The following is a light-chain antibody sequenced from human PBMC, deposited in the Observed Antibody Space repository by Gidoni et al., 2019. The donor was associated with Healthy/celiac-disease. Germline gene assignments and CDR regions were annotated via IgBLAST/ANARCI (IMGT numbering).Light chain of an antibody. CDR3: QQRSNWPPFT. CDR2: DAS. J-gene: IGKJ3*01. CDR1: QSVSSH. V-gene: IGKV3-11*01. Sequence: EIVLTQSPATLSLSPGERATLSCRASQSVSSHLAWYQQKPGQAPRLLIYDASNRATGIPARFSGSGSGTDFTLTISSLEPEDFAVYYCQQRSNWPPFTFGPXTKVDIK.